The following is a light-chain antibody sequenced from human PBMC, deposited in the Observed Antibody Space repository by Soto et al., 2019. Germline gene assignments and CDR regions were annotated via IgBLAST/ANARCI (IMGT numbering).Light chain of an antibody. CDR1: QSVSSSY. CDR2: GAS. Sequence: EMVLTQSPGTLSLSPGERATISCGASQSVSSSYLAWYQQKPGQAPRLLIYGASSRATGIPDRFSGRGSGTDFTLTISRLEPEDFAVYYCQQYGSSPQTFGQGTKLEIK. J-gene: IGKJ2*01. CDR3: QQYGSSPQT. V-gene: IGKV3-20*01.